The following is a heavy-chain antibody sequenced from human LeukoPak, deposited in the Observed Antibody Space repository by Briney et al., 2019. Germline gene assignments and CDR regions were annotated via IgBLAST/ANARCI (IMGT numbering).Heavy chain of an antibody. CDR2: INHCGST. CDR3: ARGYLVGYYDSSGYYYYFDY. D-gene: IGHD3-22*01. J-gene: IGHJ4*02. Sequence: SETLSLTCAVCGGSFSGYYWSWIRQPPGKGLEWIGEINHCGSTNYNPSLKSRATISVDTSKNQFSLKLSSVTAADTAVYYCARGYLVGYYDSSGYYYYFDYWGQGTLVTVSS. V-gene: IGHV4-34*01. CDR1: GGSFSGYY.